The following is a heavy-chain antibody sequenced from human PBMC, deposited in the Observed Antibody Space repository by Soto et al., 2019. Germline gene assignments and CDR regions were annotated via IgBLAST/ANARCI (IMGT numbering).Heavy chain of an antibody. J-gene: IGHJ3*02. V-gene: IGHV4-31*03. D-gene: IGHD5-18*01. Sequence: SETLSLTCTVSGGSISSGGYYWSWIRQHPGKGLEWIGYIYYSGSTYYNPSLKSRVTISVDTSKNQFSLKLSSVTAADTAVYYCARVGLRRESRGAFDIWGQGTMVTVSS. CDR1: GGSISSGGYY. CDR3: ARVGLRRESRGAFDI. CDR2: IYYSGST.